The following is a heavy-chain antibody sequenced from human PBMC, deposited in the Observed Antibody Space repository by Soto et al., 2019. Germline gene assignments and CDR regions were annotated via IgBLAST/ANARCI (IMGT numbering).Heavy chain of an antibody. J-gene: IGHJ5*02. CDR1: GFTFSSYW. Sequence: PGGSLRLSCAASGFTFSSYWMSWVRQAPGKGLEWVANIKQNGGETYYVDSVKGRFTISRDNSKNTLYLQMGSLRAEDMAVYYCATEHDGSRWYVHWGQGTLVTVSS. V-gene: IGHV3-7*01. CDR2: IKQNGGET. D-gene: IGHD6-13*01. CDR3: ATEHDGSRWYVH.